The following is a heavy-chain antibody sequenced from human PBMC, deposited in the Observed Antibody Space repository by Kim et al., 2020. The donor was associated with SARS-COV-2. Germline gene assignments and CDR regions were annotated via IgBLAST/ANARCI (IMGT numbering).Heavy chain of an antibody. CDR3: ARWGYCSGGSCDQGLYYYYGMDV. Sequence: ASVKVSCKASGYTFTGYYMHWVRQAPGQGLEWMGRINPNSGGTNYAQKFQGRVTMTRDTSISTAYMELSRLRSDDTAVYYCARWGYCSGGSCDQGLYYYYGMDVWGQGTTVTVSS. D-gene: IGHD2-15*01. CDR1: GYTFTGYY. CDR2: INPNSGGT. V-gene: IGHV1-2*06. J-gene: IGHJ6*02.